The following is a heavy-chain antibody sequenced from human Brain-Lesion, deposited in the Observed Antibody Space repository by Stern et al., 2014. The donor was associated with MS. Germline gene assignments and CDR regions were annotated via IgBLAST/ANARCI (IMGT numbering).Heavy chain of an antibody. Sequence: QVQLVESGAEVKKPGASVKVSCKPSGYIFTGYYIHWVRQAHGQGLEWMAWINPNTGGTKYAQKFQGRVTMSRDTSISTAYVELSSLTSDDTAVYYCARDQRGITIFGVVTDYYYLGMDVWGQGTTVTVSS. D-gene: IGHD3-3*01. CDR3: ARDQRGITIFGVVTDYYYLGMDV. V-gene: IGHV1-2*02. CDR1: GYIFTGYY. J-gene: IGHJ6*02. CDR2: INPNTGGT.